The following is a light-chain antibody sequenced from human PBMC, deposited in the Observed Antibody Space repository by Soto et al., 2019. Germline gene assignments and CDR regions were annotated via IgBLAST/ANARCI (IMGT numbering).Light chain of an antibody. CDR3: TSYSSSSTFYV. V-gene: IGLV2-8*01. Sequence: QSVLTQPPSASGSPGQSVTISCTGTSSDVGAYDYVSWYQQHPGKAPKLMIYEINKRPSGVPDRFSGSKSGNTASLTISGLQAEDEADYYCTSYSSSSTFYVFGTGTKVTV. J-gene: IGLJ1*01. CDR2: EIN. CDR1: SSDVGAYDY.